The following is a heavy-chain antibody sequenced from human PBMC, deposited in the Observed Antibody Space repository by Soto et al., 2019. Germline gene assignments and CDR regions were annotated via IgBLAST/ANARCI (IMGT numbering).Heavy chain of an antibody. J-gene: IGHJ3*02. D-gene: IGHD2-15*01. CDR1: GGSISSGGYY. V-gene: IGHV4-31*03. CDR2: IYYSGST. Sequence: SETLSLTCTVSGGSISSGGYYWSWIRQHPGKGLEWIGYIYYSGSTYYNPSLKSRVTISVDTSKNQFSLKLSSVTAADTAVYYCAITSNCSGGSCYYRTCAFDIWSQGTMVTVS. CDR3: AITSNCSGGSCYYRTCAFDI.